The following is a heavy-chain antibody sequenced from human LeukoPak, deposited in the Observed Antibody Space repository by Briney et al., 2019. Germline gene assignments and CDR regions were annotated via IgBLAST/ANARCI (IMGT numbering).Heavy chain of an antibody. J-gene: IGHJ4*02. V-gene: IGHV3-48*01. CDR2: ITGDSNTI. Sequence: PGGSLRLSCAASGFAFSPYAMNWVRQAPGKGLEWVSFITGDSNTIYYADSMKGRFTVSRDNAENSLYLQMNSLSAEDTAVYYCARDRMGRSFDYWGQGTLVTVSS. CDR1: GFAFSPYA. CDR3: ARDRMGRSFDY. D-gene: IGHD2-8*01.